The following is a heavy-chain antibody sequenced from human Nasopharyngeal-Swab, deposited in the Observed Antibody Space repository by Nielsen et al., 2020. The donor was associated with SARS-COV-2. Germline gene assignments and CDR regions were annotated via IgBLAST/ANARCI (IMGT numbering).Heavy chain of an antibody. CDR1: GGSISSYY. Sequence: SETLSLTCTVSGGSISSYYWSWIRQPPGKGLEWIGVINHSGSTNYNPSLKSRVTISVDTSKNQFSLKLRTVTAADTAVYYCARVTVTNYYYNMDVWGKGTTVTVSS. CDR3: ARVTVTNYYYNMDV. CDR2: INHSGST. J-gene: IGHJ6*03. D-gene: IGHD4-11*01. V-gene: IGHV4-34*01.